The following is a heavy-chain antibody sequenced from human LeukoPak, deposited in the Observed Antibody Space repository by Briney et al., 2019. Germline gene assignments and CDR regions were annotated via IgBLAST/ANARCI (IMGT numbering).Heavy chain of an antibody. D-gene: IGHD2-15*01. CDR3: AREHCSGGSCYSIYYYYMDV. J-gene: IGHJ6*03. Sequence: ASVKVSCKASGYTFTSYDINWVRQATGQGLEWMGWMNPNSGNTGYAQKFQGRVTITRNTSISTAYMELSSLRSEDTAVYYCAREHCSGGSCYSIYYYYMDVWGKGTTVTVSS. CDR1: GYTFTSYD. V-gene: IGHV1-8*03. CDR2: MNPNSGNT.